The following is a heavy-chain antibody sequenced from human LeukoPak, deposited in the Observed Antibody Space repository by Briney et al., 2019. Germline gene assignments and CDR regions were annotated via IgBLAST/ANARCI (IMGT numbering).Heavy chain of an antibody. CDR3: ATLGSSSIAAY. V-gene: IGHV1-69*04. Sequence: ASVKVSCKASGGTFSSYAISWVRQAPGQGLEWMGRIIPILGIANYAQKFQGRVTITADKSTSTAYMELSSLRSEDTAVYYCATLGSSSIAAYWGQGPLVTVSS. J-gene: IGHJ4*02. D-gene: IGHD6-6*01. CDR2: IIPILGIA. CDR1: GGTFSSYA.